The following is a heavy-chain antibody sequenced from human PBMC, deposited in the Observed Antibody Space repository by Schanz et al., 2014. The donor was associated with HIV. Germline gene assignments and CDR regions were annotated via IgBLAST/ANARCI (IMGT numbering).Heavy chain of an antibody. J-gene: IGHJ4*02. CDR3: AREGVTGYIDF. CDR2: ISGSGGSP. D-gene: IGHD6-13*01. V-gene: IGHV3-23*01. CDR1: GLSFSTSM. Sequence: EVQILESGGGLVQPGGSLRLSCVVSGLSFSTSMMNWVRQAPGKGLEWVSGISGSGGSPVYAGSVKGRFVISRDNSKNTLYLQMRSLRAEDTAIYYCAREGVTGYIDFWGQGTLVTVSS.